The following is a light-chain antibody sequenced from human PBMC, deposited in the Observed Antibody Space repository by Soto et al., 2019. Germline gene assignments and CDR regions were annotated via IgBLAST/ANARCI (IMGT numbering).Light chain of an antibody. Sequence: QPVLTQPPSASGTPGQKGTISWSGSSSNIGSNTVNWYQQLPGTAPKLLIYSNNQRPSGVPDRFSGSKSGTSASLAIGGLESEDEDDYYCAAWDDSVNGPVFGGGTELTVL. CDR1: SSNIGSNT. V-gene: IGLV1-44*01. J-gene: IGLJ2*01. CDR2: SNN. CDR3: AAWDDSVNGPV.